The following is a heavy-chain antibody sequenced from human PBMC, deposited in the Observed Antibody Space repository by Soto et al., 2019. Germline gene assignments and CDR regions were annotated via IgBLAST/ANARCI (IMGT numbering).Heavy chain of an antibody. J-gene: IGHJ4*02. V-gene: IGHV3-21*01. Sequence: WGSLRLSCAASGFTFSSYTMNWVRQAPGKGLEWVSSIGISSSYIYYADSVKGRFTISRDNAKNSLYLQMNSLRAEDTAVYYCARDSFTVTTYYFEYWGQGTLVTVSS. CDR1: GFTFSSYT. CDR2: IGISSSYI. D-gene: IGHD4-17*01. CDR3: ARDSFTVTTYYFEY.